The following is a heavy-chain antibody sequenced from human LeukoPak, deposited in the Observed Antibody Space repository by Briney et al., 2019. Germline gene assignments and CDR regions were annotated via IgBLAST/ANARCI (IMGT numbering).Heavy chain of an antibody. CDR1: GYTFTSYG. V-gene: IGHV1-18*01. D-gene: IGHD3-22*01. Sequence: VASVKVSCKASGYTFTSYGISWVRQAPGQGLEWMGWISAYNGNTNYAQKLQGRVTMTTDTSTSTAYMELRSLRSEDTAVYYCARGGITMIVVSNLDIWGQGTMVTVSS. J-gene: IGHJ3*02. CDR3: ARGGITMIVVSNLDI. CDR2: ISAYNGNT.